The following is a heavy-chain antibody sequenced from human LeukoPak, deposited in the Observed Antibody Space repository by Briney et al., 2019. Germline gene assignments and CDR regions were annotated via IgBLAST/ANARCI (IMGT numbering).Heavy chain of an antibody. CDR3: SRARGYDYVWGSFPSY. Sequence: GGSLRLSCAASGFTFSSYAMHWVRQAPGKGLEWAAVISYDGSDKFYADSVKGRFTISRDYSKHTLYLQMNSLRAEDTAMYFCSRARGYDYVWGSFPSYWGQGTLVTVSS. J-gene: IGHJ4*02. CDR1: GFTFSSYA. D-gene: IGHD3-16*01. CDR2: ISYDGSDK. V-gene: IGHV3-30*04.